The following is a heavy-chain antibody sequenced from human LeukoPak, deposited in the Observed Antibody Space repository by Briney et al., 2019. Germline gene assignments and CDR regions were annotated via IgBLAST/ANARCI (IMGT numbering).Heavy chain of an antibody. CDR3: TTFYYYGSGSYLGY. CDR1: GFTFTNAW. J-gene: IGHJ4*02. D-gene: IGHD3-10*01. V-gene: IGHV3-15*01. Sequence: GGSLRLSCAASGFTFTNAWMTWVRQAPGKGLEWVGRIKSNTDGGTTDYAAPVKVRFTISRDDSKNTLNLQMNSLKTEDTAVYYCTTFYYYGSGSYLGYWGQGTLVTVSS. CDR2: IKSNTDGGTT.